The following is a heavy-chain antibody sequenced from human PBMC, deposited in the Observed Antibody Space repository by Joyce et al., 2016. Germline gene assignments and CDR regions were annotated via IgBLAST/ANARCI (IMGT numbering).Heavy chain of an antibody. J-gene: IGHJ2*01. CDR3: ARRYYGGNSNWYFDL. D-gene: IGHD4-23*01. CDR2: INTNGGTI. Sequence: EEQLVESGEGLVQPGGFLRLSCAASGFTLNNYIMYWVRQAPGKGLEYVSSINTNGGTIDYAASVKGRFTISRDNSKNTLNLQMGSLRVDDMAVYYCARRYYGGNSNWYFDLWGRGILVTVSS. V-gene: IGHV3-64*02. CDR1: GFTLNNYI.